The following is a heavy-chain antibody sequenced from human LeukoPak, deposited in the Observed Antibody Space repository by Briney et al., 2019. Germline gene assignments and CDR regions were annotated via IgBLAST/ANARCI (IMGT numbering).Heavy chain of an antibody. D-gene: IGHD2-8*01. V-gene: IGHV3-53*01. CDR1: GGSFSGYY. CDR3: ARDSMVYGDVKAVPYGMDV. CDR2: IYSGGST. J-gene: IGHJ6*02. Sequence: QTSETLSLTCAVYGGSFSGYYWSWVRQAPGKGLEWVSVIYSGGSTYYADSVKGRFTISRDNSKNTLYLQMNSLRAEDTAVYYCARDSMVYGDVKAVPYGMDVWGQGTTVTVSS.